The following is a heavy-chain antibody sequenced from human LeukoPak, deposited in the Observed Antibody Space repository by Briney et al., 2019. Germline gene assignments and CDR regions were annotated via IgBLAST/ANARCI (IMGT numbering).Heavy chain of an antibody. J-gene: IGHJ4*02. D-gene: IGHD4-17*01. Sequence: GESLKISCMGSGYSFTSYWIGWVRQMPGKGLEWMGIIHPPDSDTRYSPSFQGQVTISAGKSINTAYLQWSSLKASDTAMYYCATLWGVDYGDYSDDPGYWGQGTLVTVSS. CDR2: IHPPDSDT. CDR3: ATLWGVDYGDYSDDPGY. V-gene: IGHV5-51*01. CDR1: GYSFTSYW.